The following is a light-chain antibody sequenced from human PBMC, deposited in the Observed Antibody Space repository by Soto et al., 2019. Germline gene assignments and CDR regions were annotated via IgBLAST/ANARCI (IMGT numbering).Light chain of an antibody. CDR1: QSVSSSY. Sequence: EIVLTQSPGTLSLSPGERATLSCRASQSVSSSYLAWYQQKPGQAPRLLIYDASNRATGIPARFSGSGSGTDFTLTISGLEPEDFAVYYCQQRSNLWSFGQGTKVDI. J-gene: IGKJ1*01. CDR3: QQRSNLWS. CDR2: DAS. V-gene: IGKV3D-20*02.